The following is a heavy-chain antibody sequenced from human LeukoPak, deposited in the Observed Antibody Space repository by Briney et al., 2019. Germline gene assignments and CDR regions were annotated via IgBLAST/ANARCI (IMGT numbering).Heavy chain of an antibody. CDR2: IYSSGRT. CDR1: GGSISRGAYY. D-gene: IGHD5-12*01. J-gene: IGHJ4*02. CDR3: ARGQEYSDDDSGTNPPLFDY. V-gene: IGHV4-31*03. Sequence: SETLSLTCTVSGGSISRGAYYWSWIRQHPGKGPEWIGYIYSSGRTNYNPSLKSRVTISVDTSKNQFSLKLSSVTAADTAVYYCARGQEYSDDDSGTNPPLFDYWGQGTLVTVSS.